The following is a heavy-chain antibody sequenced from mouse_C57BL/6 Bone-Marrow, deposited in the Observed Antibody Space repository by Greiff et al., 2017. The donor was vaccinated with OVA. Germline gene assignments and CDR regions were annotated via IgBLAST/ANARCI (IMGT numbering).Heavy chain of an antibody. Sequence: VQLQQSGPGLVAPSQSLSISCTVSGFSLTSYGVYWVRQPPGKGLEWLGVIWAGGITNYNSALMSSPTIRKDNSKSQVFLKKNSLQTDDTAMYYCARGAMITDYAMDYWGQGTSVTVSS. J-gene: IGHJ4*01. D-gene: IGHD2-4*01. CDR3: ARGAMITDYAMDY. V-gene: IGHV2-9*02. CDR2: IWAGGIT. CDR1: GFSLTSYG.